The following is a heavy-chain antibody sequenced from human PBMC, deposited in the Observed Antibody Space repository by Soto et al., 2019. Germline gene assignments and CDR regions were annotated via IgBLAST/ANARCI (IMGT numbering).Heavy chain of an antibody. J-gene: IGHJ6*02. Sequence: EVQLVESGGGLVQPGRSLRLSCAASGFTFDDYAMHWVRQAPGKGLEWVSGISWNSGTIVYADSVKGRFTISRDNAKNSLYLQMNSLRGEDTALYYCANDMRGGSSSSRYYYGLDVWGQGTTVNVSS. CDR2: ISWNSGTI. CDR3: ANDMRGGSSSSRYYYGLDV. D-gene: IGHD6-13*01. CDR1: GFTFDDYA. V-gene: IGHV3-9*01.